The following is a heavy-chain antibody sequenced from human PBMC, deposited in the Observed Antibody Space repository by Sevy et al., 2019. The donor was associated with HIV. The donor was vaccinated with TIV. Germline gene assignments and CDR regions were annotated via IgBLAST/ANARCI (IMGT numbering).Heavy chain of an antibody. CDR2: IYYSGST. Sequence: SETLSLTCTVSGGSISSYYWSWIRQPPGKGLEWIGYIYYSGSTNYNPSLKSRVTISVDTSKNQFSLKLGSVTAADTAVYYCAGGQDSSGLDAFDIWGQGTMVTVSS. CDR3: AGGQDSSGLDAFDI. J-gene: IGHJ3*02. CDR1: GGSISSYY. V-gene: IGHV4-59*01. D-gene: IGHD6-19*01.